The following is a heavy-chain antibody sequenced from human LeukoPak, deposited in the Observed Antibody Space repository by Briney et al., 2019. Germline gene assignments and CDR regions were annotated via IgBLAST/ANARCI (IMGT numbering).Heavy chain of an antibody. D-gene: IGHD6-13*01. CDR1: GGSISSGSYY. J-gene: IGHJ4*02. Sequence: SETLSLTCTVSGGSISSGSYYWSWIRQPAGKGLEWIGRIYTSGSTNYNTSLKSRVTISVDTSKNQFSLKLSAVTAADTAVYYCARGCLAAGNYYFDYWGQGTLVTVSS. V-gene: IGHV4-61*02. CDR2: IYTSGST. CDR3: ARGCLAAGNYYFDY.